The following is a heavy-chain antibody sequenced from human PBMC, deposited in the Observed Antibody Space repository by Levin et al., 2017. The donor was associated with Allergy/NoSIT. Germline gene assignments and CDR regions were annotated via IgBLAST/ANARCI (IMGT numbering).Heavy chain of an antibody. CDR3: ARVEDYYGSGSYYRGWFDP. Sequence: SETLSLTCTVSGGSISSYYWSWIRQPPGKGLEWIGYIYYSGSTNYNPSLKSRVTISVDTSKNQFSLKLSSVTAADTAVYYCARVEDYYGSGSYYRGWFDPWGQGTLVTVSS. CDR2: IYYSGST. CDR1: GGSISSYY. D-gene: IGHD3-10*01. J-gene: IGHJ5*02. V-gene: IGHV4-59*01.